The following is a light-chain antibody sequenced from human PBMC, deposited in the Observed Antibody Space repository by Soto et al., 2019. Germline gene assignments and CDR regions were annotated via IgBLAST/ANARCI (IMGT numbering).Light chain of an antibody. J-gene: IGKJ3*01. CDR2: WAS. Sequence: DIVMTQSPDSLAVCLGERATINCKCSQSVLYSSNNKNYLAWYQQKPGQPPKLLIYWASTRESGVPDRFSGSGSGTDFTLTISSLQAEDVAVYYCQQYYSTFTFGPGTKVDIK. CDR1: QSVLYSSNNKNY. CDR3: QQYYSTFT. V-gene: IGKV4-1*01.